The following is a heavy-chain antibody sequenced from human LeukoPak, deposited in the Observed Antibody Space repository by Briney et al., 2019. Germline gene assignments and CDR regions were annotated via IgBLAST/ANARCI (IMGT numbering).Heavy chain of an antibody. CDR1: GFTFSSYG. V-gene: IGHV3-30*18. D-gene: IGHD1-26*01. Sequence: GGSLRLSCAASGFTFSSYGMHWARQAPGKGLEWVAVISYDGSNKYYADSVKGRFTISRDNSKNTLYLQMNSLRAEDTAVYYCAKDVGYWGQGTLVTVSS. CDR2: ISYDGSNK. CDR3: AKDVGY. J-gene: IGHJ4*02.